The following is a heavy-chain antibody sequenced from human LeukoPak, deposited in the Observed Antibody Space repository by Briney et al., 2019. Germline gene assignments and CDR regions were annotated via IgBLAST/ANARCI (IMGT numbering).Heavy chain of an antibody. V-gene: IGHV3-11*01. CDR1: GFTFSDYY. Sequence: GRSLRLSCAASGFTFSDYYMSWIRQAPGKGLEWVSYIGTSGSSIYYADSVKGRFTISRDNAKKSVYLQMNSLRAEDTAVYYCARAGERGGYCSSTSCSPEGRFDPWGQGTLVTVSS. CDR2: IGTSGSSI. CDR3: ARAGERGGYCSSTSCSPEGRFDP. J-gene: IGHJ5*02. D-gene: IGHD2-2*01.